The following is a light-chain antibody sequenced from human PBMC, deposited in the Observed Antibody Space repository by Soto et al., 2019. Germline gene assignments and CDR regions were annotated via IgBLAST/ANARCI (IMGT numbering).Light chain of an antibody. Sequence: QPVLTQSPSASAYLGASVNLTCTLSSGHTSYPIAWHQQQPDKGPRYLMKLNNDGTHFKGDGIPDRFSGSSSGAERYLTISRLQSDDEADYYCQTWVTGIHVFGTGTQRTVL. V-gene: IGLV4-69*01. CDR1: SGHTSYP. CDR2: LNNDGTH. CDR3: QTWVTGIHV. J-gene: IGLJ1*01.